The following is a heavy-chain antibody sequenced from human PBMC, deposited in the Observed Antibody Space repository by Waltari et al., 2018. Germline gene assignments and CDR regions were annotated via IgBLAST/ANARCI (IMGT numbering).Heavy chain of an antibody. D-gene: IGHD3-9*01. J-gene: IGHJ3*02. V-gene: IGHV4-59*11. CDR3: ARDLGGFNHFDWFLSI. Sequence: QVQLQESGPGLVKPSETLSLTCTVSGDSIINHHWAWFRQPPGKGLEWVGYAYYTGRTNYNPSPRSRLSISVDTSKYQFSLNLNSVTAADTAVYYCARDLGGFNHFDWFLSIWGPGTMVTVSS. CDR1: GDSIINHH. CDR2: AYYTGRT.